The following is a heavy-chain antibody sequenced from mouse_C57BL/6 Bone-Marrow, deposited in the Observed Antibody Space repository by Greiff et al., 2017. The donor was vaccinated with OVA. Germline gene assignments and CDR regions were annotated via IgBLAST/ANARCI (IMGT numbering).Heavy chain of an antibody. CDR2: INPNNGGT. CDR1: GYTFTDYY. D-gene: IGHD1-3*01. V-gene: IGHV1-26*01. CDR3: ARTGELYHHAFAY. J-gene: IGHJ3*01. Sequence: EVQLQQSGPELVKPGASVKISCKASGYTFTDYYMNWVKQSHGKSLEWIGDINPNNGGTSYNQKFKGKATLTVDKSSSTAYMELRSLTSEDSAVYYCARTGELYHHAFAYWGQGTLVTVSA.